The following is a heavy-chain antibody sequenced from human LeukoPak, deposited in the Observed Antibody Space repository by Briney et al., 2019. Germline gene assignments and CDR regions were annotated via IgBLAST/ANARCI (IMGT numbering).Heavy chain of an antibody. CDR3: ARSEAYCGGDCPLFDY. CDR2: IIPIFGTA. Sequence: GASVKVSCKASGGTFSSYAISWARQAPGQGLEWMGGIIPIFGTANYAQKFQGRVTITADESTSTAYMELSSLRSEDTAVYYCARSEAYCGGDCPLFDYWGQGTLVTVSS. J-gene: IGHJ4*02. CDR1: GGTFSSYA. V-gene: IGHV1-69*13. D-gene: IGHD2-21*02.